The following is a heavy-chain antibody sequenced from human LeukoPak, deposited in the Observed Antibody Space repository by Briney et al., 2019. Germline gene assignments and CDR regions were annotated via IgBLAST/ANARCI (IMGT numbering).Heavy chain of an antibody. D-gene: IGHD3-22*01. CDR2: ISGSGGST. J-gene: IGHJ4*02. Sequence: PGGSLRLSCAASGFTFSSYAMSWVRQAPGKGLEWVSAISGSGGSTYYADSVKGRFTISRDNSKNTLYLQMNSLRAEGTAVYYCARGNYDSSGSHPDYWGQGTLVTVSS. CDR1: GFTFSSYA. CDR3: ARGNYDSSGSHPDY. V-gene: IGHV3-23*01.